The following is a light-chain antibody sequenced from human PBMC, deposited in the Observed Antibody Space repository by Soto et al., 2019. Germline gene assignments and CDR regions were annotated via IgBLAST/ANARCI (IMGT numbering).Light chain of an antibody. V-gene: IGLV2-8*01. CDR2: EVS. J-gene: IGLJ2*01. Sequence: QPALTQPPSASGSPGQSVTISCTGSSSDVGGHNHVSWYQQHPGKAPKLMIYEVSKRPSGVPDRFSGSKSVNTASLTVSGLQAEDEADYYCSSYAGSMNLIFGGGTKVTVL. CDR1: SSDVGGHNH. CDR3: SSYAGSMNLI.